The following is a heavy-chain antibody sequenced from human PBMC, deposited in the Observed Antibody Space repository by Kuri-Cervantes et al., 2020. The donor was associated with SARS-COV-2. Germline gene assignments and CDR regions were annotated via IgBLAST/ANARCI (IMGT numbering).Heavy chain of an antibody. CDR1: GYSISSGYY. CDR3: ATPARPGAFDAFDI. J-gene: IGHJ3*02. CDR2: IYHSGST. V-gene: IGHV4-38-2*02. D-gene: IGHD6-6*01. Sequence: ESLKISCTVSGYSISSGYYWGWIRQPPGKGLEWIGSIYHSGSTYYNPSLKSRVTISVDTSKNQFSLKLSSVTAADTAVYYCATPARPGAFDAFDIWGQGTMITVSS.